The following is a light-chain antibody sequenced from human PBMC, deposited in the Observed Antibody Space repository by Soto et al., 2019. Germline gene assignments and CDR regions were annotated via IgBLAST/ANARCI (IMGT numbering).Light chain of an antibody. CDR2: EVN. J-gene: IGLJ3*02. V-gene: IGLV2-8*01. Sequence: QSVLTQPPSASGSPGQSVTISCTGTSSDIGGYNSVSWYQQHPGKAPRLMIYEVNKRPSGVPDRFSGSKSGYTASLTVSGLQTEDEAFYHCSSSAGIYHYLVFGGGTKVTAL. CDR3: SSSAGIYHYLV. CDR1: SSDIGGYNS.